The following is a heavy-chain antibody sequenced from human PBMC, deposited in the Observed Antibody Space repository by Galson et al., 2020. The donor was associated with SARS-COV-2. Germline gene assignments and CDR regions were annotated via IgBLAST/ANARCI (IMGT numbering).Heavy chain of an antibody. CDR3: ARLRQRYDSGGYDPPDWFDA. CDR1: GFTFRDYW. V-gene: IGHV3-7*03. Sequence: GGSLRLSCAASGFTFRDYWMSWVRLAPGRGLEWVANINSNGRETNYADSVKARFTVFSDTAKNSLSLQMNYLGGEATAVYYCARLRQRYDSGGYDPPDWFDAWGQGTQVTVSS. J-gene: IGHJ5*02. D-gene: IGHD3-22*01. CDR2: INSNGRET.